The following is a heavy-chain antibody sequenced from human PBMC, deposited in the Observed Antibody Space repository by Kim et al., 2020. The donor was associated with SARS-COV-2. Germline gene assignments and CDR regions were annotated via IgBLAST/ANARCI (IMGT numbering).Heavy chain of an antibody. CDR1: GYSFTSYW. V-gene: IGHV5-10-1*01. J-gene: IGHJ6*02. Sequence: GESLKISCKGSGYSFTSYWISWVRQMPGKGLEWMGRIDPSDSYTNYSPSFQGHVTIPADKSISTAYLQWSSLKASDTAMYYCSRISTAGDYYYGMDVWGQGTTVTVSS. CDR2: IDPSDSYT. D-gene: IGHD2-2*01. CDR3: SRISTAGDYYYGMDV.